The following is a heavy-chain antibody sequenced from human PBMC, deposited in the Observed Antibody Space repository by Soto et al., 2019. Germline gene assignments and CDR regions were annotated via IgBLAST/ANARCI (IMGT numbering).Heavy chain of an antibody. D-gene: IGHD3-10*01. CDR3: ARSTVQDNAFDI. CDR2: ISAYNGNT. J-gene: IGHJ3*02. Sequence: ASVKVSCKTSGYTFTTYAIHWVRQAPGQGLEWMGWISAYNGNTDYAQKLQGRVTMTTDTSTSTAYMELRSLRSDDTAVYYCARSTVQDNAFDIWGQGTMVTVSS. V-gene: IGHV1-18*01. CDR1: GYTFTTYA.